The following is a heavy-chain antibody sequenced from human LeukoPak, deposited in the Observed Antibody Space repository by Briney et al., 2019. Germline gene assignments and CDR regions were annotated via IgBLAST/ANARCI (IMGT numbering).Heavy chain of an antibody. J-gene: IGHJ3*02. D-gene: IGHD2-21*01. Sequence: GGSLRLSCAVSGLTFSNVWMHWVRHAPGQGLVWVSRINSAGSSTVYADPVKGRFTISRDNAKNMLYLQMNSLRAEDTAVYYCASFRDSDSWGQGTMVTVSS. CDR3: ASFRDSDS. V-gene: IGHV3-74*01. CDR2: INSAGSST. CDR1: GLTFSNVW.